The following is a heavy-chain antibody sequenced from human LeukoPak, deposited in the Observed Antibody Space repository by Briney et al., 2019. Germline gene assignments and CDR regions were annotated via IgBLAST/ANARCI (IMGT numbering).Heavy chain of an antibody. CDR3: ARGFRYYVDSFWAFDI. J-gene: IGHJ3*02. Sequence: SETLSLTCTVSGGSISSYYWSWIRQPPGKGLEWIGYIYYSGSTNYNPSLKSRVTISVDTSKNQFSLKLSSVTAADTAVYYCARGFRYYVDSFWAFDIWGQGTMVTVSS. V-gene: IGHV4-59*01. CDR1: GGSISSYY. CDR2: IYYSGST. D-gene: IGHD3-10*02.